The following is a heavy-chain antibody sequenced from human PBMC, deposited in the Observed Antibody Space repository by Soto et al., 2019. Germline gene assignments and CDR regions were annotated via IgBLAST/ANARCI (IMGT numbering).Heavy chain of an antibody. Sequence: GGSLRLSCAASGFTFSSYGMHWVRQAPGKGLEWVAVISYDGSNKYYADSVKGRFTISRDNSKNTLYLQMNSLRAEDTAVYYCAKDWAKVELCMDVWGQGTTVTVSS. D-gene: IGHD1-7*01. V-gene: IGHV3-30*18. CDR3: AKDWAKVELCMDV. J-gene: IGHJ6*02. CDR1: GFTFSSYG. CDR2: ISYDGSNK.